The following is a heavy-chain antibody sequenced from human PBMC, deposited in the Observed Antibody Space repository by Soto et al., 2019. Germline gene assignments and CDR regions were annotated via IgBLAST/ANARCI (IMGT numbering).Heavy chain of an antibody. CDR3: ASPGGKTTVTTEYYFDY. CDR2: ISGSGGST. J-gene: IGHJ4*02. CDR1: GFTFSSYA. D-gene: IGHD4-17*01. Sequence: GGSLRLSCAASGFTFSSYAMSWVRQAPGKGLEWVSAISGSGGSTYYADSVKGRFTISRDNSKNTLYLQMNSLRAEDTAVYYCASPGGKTTVTTEYYFDYWGQGTLVTV. V-gene: IGHV3-23*01.